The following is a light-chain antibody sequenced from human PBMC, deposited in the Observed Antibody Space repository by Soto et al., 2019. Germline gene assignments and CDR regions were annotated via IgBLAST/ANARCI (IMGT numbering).Light chain of an antibody. CDR1: QGMSSY. CDR3: QVFLSYPIS. J-gene: IGKJ5*01. CDR2: AAS. V-gene: IGKV1-9*01. Sequence: DIQLPQSPSFLSASVGDRVTITCRASQGMSSYVAWYQQKPGKAPKLLIYAASALQCGVTLRFSGSGSGTSSSLTMSSLQPEDCATYYCQVFLSYPISFGQGTRLEI.